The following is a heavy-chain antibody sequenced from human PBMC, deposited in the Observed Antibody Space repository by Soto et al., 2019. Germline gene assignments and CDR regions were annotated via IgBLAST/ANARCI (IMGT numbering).Heavy chain of an antibody. CDR2: IYYSGST. CDR3: ARESIAARPYYYYYMDV. J-gene: IGHJ6*03. V-gene: IGHV4-31*03. D-gene: IGHD6-6*01. Sequence: SETLSLTCTVSGGSISSGGYYWSWIRQHPGKGLEWIGYIYYSGSTYYNPSLKSRVTISVDTSKNQFSLKLSSVTAADTAVYYCARESIAARPYYYYYMDVWGKGTTVTVSS. CDR1: GGSISSGGYY.